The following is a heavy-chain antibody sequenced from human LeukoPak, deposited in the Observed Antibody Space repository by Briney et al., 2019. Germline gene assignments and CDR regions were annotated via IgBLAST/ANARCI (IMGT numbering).Heavy chain of an antibody. CDR2: IYTSGST. V-gene: IGHV4-61*02. D-gene: IGHD3-22*01. CDR3: ATATLYDSSGYYLGGGYFDY. Sequence: SETLSLTCTVSGGSISSGSYYWSWIRQPAGKGLEWIGRIYTSGSTNYNPSLKSRVTISVDTSKNQFSLKLSSVTAADTAVYYCATATLYDSSGYYLGGGYFDYWGQGTLVTVSS. J-gene: IGHJ4*02. CDR1: GGSISSGSYY.